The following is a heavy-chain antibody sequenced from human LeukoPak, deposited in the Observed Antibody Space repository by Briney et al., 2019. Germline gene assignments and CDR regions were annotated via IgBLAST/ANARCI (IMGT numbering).Heavy chain of an antibody. Sequence: GGSLRLSCAASGFTFSSYAMHWVRQAPGKGLEWVAVISYDGSNKYYADSVKGRFTISRDNSKNTLYLQMNSLRAEDTAVYYCAREFRYYGSGSYSIFDYWGQGTLVTVSS. CDR2: ISYDGSNK. CDR1: GFTFSSYA. D-gene: IGHD3-10*01. V-gene: IGHV3-30-3*01. CDR3: AREFRYYGSGSYSIFDY. J-gene: IGHJ4*02.